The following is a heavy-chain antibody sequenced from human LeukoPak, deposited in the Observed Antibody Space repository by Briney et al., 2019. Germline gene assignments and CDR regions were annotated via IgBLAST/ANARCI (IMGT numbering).Heavy chain of an antibody. J-gene: IGHJ4*02. CDR3: ARDSEDTSMT. V-gene: IGHV3-48*04. CDR1: GFTFNSYS. Sequence: GGSLRLSCAASGFTFNSYSMNWVRQTPGKGLEWVSYISSSSKIIYYADSVKGRFTISRDNAKNSLYLQMNSLRVEDTAVYYWARDSEDTSMTWGQGTLVTVSS. CDR2: ISSSSKII. D-gene: IGHD5-18*01.